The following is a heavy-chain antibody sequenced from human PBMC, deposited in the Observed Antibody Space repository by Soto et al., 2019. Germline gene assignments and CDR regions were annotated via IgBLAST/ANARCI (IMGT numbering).Heavy chain of an antibody. V-gene: IGHV4-61*01. CDR1: GGSVSSGSYY. J-gene: IGHJ4*02. D-gene: IGHD6-19*01. Sequence: PWETLSLTCTVSGGSVSSGSYYWSWIRQPPGKGLEWIGYIYYSGSTNYNPSLKSRVTISVDTSKNQFSLKLSSVTAADTAVYYCARDSSHTLFDYWGQGTLVTVSS. CDR3: ARDSSHTLFDY. CDR2: IYYSGST.